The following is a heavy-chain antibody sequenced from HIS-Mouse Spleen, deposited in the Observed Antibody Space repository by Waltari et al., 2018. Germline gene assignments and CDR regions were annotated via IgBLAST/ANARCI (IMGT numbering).Heavy chain of an antibody. D-gene: IGHD5-18*01. CDR3: ARKKDTAMAPYFDY. J-gene: IGHJ4*02. CDR2: IYHSGRT. V-gene: IGHV4-38-2*02. Sequence: QVQLQESGPGLVKPSETLSLTCTVSGYSISSGYYWAWIRQPPGKGLEWIGSIYHSGRTYYNPSLKSRVTISVDTSKNQFSLKLSSVTAADTAVYYCARKKDTAMAPYFDYWGQGTLVTVSS. CDR1: GYSISSGYY.